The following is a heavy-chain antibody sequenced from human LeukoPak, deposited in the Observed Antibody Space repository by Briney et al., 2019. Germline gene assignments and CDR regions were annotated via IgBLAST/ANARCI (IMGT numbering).Heavy chain of an antibody. J-gene: IGHJ4*02. Sequence: EPSQTLSLTCTVSDGSISSGSYYWSWIRQPAGKGLEWIGRIYTSGSTNYNPSLKSRVTISVDTSKNQFSLKLSSVTAADTAVYYCARVTTGGYYNCWGQGTLVTVSS. V-gene: IGHV4-61*02. CDR3: ARVTTGGYYNC. CDR1: DGSISSGSYY. D-gene: IGHD3-22*01. CDR2: IYTSGST.